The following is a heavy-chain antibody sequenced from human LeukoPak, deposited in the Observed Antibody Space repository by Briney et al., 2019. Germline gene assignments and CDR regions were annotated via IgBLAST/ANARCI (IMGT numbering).Heavy chain of an antibody. J-gene: IGHJ1*01. Sequence: SETLSLTCTVSGGSISSSSYYWGWIRQPPGKGLEWIGSIYYSGSTYYNPSLKSRVTISVDTSKNQFSLKLSSVIAADTAVYYCARRGYYSIAAAGYFQHWGQGTLVTVSS. V-gene: IGHV4-39*01. D-gene: IGHD6-13*01. CDR3: ARRGYYSIAAAGYFQH. CDR2: IYYSGST. CDR1: GGSISSSSYY.